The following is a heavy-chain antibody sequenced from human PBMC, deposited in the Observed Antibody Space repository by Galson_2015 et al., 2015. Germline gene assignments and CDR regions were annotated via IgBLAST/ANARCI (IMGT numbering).Heavy chain of an antibody. Sequence: SLRLSCAASGFSFSNSAMSWVRQAPGKGLEWVSAIGGGGSSTSYADSVKGRFTISRDNSKNTLYLQMNSLRAEDTAPYYCAKDLKNWNDGASDIWGQGTMVTVSS. J-gene: IGHJ3*02. D-gene: IGHD1-1*01. CDR1: GFSFSNSA. CDR2: IGGGGSST. V-gene: IGHV3-23*01. CDR3: AKDLKNWNDGASDI.